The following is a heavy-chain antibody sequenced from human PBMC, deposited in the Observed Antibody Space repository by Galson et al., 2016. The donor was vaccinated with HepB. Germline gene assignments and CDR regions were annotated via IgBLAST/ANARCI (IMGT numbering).Heavy chain of an antibody. Sequence: SVKVSCKASGYTFTTYGISWVRQAPGQGLEWMGWISAYSGDTNHAQELQGRVTLTTDTPTRTAYMELRNLRSDHTAVYYCLRDRVRTLDDWGQGTLVGVSS. D-gene: IGHD1-7*01. CDR2: ISAYSGDT. CDR3: LRDRVRTLDD. CDR1: GYTFTTYG. V-gene: IGHV1-18*01. J-gene: IGHJ4*02.